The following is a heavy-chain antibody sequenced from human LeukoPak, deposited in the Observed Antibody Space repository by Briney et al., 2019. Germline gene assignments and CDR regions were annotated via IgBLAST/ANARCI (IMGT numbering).Heavy chain of an antibody. Sequence: PSETLSLTCTVSGGSISSGDYYWSWIRQPPGKGLEWIGYIYYSGSTYYNPSLKSRVTISVDTSKNQFSLKLSSVTAADTAVYYCARSPVRDDYYDSSGYSRSDAFDIWGQGTMVTVSS. D-gene: IGHD3-22*01. CDR1: GGSISSGDYY. CDR2: IYYSGST. J-gene: IGHJ3*02. CDR3: ARSPVRDDYYDSSGYSRSDAFDI. V-gene: IGHV4-30-4*02.